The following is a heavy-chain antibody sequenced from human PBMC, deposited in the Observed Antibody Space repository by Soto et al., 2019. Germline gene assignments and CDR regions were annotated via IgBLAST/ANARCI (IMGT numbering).Heavy chain of an antibody. CDR1: GFTFSNYA. Sequence: GGSLRLSCAASGFTFSNYAMSWVRQAPGKGLEWVSTISGSGGTTYYADCVKGRFTISRDNSKNTLYLQMNSLRAEDTAAYYCAKAPHGFPFRAFAISAQGTIVPVSS. D-gene: IGHD6-25*01. J-gene: IGHJ3*02. CDR3: AKAPHGFPFRAFAI. CDR2: ISGSGGTT. V-gene: IGHV3-23*01.